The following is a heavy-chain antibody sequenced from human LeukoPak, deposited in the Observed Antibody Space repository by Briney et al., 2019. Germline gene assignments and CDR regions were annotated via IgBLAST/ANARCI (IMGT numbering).Heavy chain of an antibody. CDR2: LYYTGTT. CDR1: GGSISSCGYS. J-gene: IGHJ6*02. Sequence: PSETLSLTCTVSGGSISSCGYSWSWIRQRPGKGLKWIGYLYYTGTTYYNPSLKSRIIISVDTSKTQFSLRLSSVSAADTAIYYCARDLGVRGMDVWGQGTTVTVSS. CDR3: ARDLGVRGMDV. V-gene: IGHV4-31*03. D-gene: IGHD2-21*01.